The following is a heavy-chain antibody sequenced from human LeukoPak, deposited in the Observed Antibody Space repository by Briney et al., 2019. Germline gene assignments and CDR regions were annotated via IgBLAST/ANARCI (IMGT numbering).Heavy chain of an antibody. CDR3: ARSHISGYDPHDAFDI. CDR2: ISAYNGNT. Sequence: ASVKVSCKASGYTFTSYGISWVRQAPGQGLEWMGWISAYNGNTNYAQRFQGRVTMTRNTSISTAYMELSSLRSEDTAVYYCARSHISGYDPHDAFDIWGQGTMVTVSS. CDR1: GYTFTSYG. J-gene: IGHJ3*02. V-gene: IGHV1-18*01. D-gene: IGHD5-12*01.